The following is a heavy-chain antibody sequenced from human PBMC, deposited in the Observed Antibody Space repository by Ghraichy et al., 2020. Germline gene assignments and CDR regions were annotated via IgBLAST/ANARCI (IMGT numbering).Heavy chain of an antibody. Sequence: SETRSLTCTVSGDSISSSSYYWGWIRQPPGKGLEWIGSIHYSGSTYYNPSLKSRVTISVDTSKNQFSLKLSSVTAADTAVYYCARAYCSGDSCLYFDYWGQGTLVTVSS. V-gene: IGHV4-39*01. CDR2: IHYSGST. D-gene: IGHD2-15*01. CDR3: ARAYCSGDSCLYFDY. J-gene: IGHJ4*02. CDR1: GDSISSSSYY.